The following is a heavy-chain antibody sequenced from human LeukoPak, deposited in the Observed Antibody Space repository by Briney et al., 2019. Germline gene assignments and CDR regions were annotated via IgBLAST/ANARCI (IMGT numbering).Heavy chain of an antibody. J-gene: IGHJ6*03. D-gene: IGHD6-19*01. CDR2: INHSGST. Sequence: PSETLSLTCAVYGGSFSGYYWSWIRQPPGKGLEWIGEINHSGSTNYNPSLKSRVTISVDTSKNQFSLKLSSVTAADTAVYYCASRGSIAVAGRVSYYYVDVWGKGTTVTISS. CDR1: GGSFSGYY. V-gene: IGHV4-34*01. CDR3: ASRGSIAVAGRVSYYYVDV.